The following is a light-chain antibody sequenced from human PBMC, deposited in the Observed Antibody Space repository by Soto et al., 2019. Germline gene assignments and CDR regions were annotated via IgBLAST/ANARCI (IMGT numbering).Light chain of an antibody. Sequence: QSALTQPASLSGSPGQSITISCTGTSIDVGDYNYVSWYQQHAGKAPNLVLCDVNYRPSGVSRRFSGSNSGKTASLTSSGLQAEDEADYYCGSYTTSSSVVFGGGTKLTVL. CDR3: GSYTTSSSVV. CDR1: SIDVGDYNY. CDR2: DVN. V-gene: IGLV2-14*01. J-gene: IGLJ2*01.